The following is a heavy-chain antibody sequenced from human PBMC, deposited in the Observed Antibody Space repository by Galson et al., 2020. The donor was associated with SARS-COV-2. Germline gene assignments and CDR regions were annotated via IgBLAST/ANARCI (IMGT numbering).Heavy chain of an antibody. J-gene: IGHJ4*02. CDR1: GGSISSSSYY. V-gene: IGHV4-39*01. Sequence: SETLSLTCTVSGGSISSSSYYWGWIRQPPGKGLEWIGSIYYSGSTYYNPSLKSRVTISVDTSKNQFSLKLSSVTAADTAVYYCARLLIRPGPFEFDYWGQGTLVTGSS. CDR2: IYYSGST. CDR3: ARLLIRPGPFEFDY. D-gene: IGHD2-8*01.